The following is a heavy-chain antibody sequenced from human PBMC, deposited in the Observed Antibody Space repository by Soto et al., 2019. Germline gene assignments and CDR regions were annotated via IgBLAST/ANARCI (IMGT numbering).Heavy chain of an antibody. J-gene: IGHJ5*02. Sequence: ASVKVSCRASGYTFTNNDSNWVRQAPGQGLEWIGWMNTNTNTTDSAEVFEGRVSLTWDTSISTAYMQLNSLKIDDTAVYYCAREVVETSSLWLDPGGQGTLVKVSS. D-gene: IGHD6-6*01. CDR3: AREVVETSSLWLDP. CDR1: GYTFTNND. V-gene: IGHV1-8*01. CDR2: MNTNTNTT.